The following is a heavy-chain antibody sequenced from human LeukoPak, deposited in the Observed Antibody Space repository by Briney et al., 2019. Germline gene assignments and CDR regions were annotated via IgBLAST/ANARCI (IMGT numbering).Heavy chain of an antibody. Sequence: PSETLSLTCAVSGGSISSSNWWSWVRQPPGKGLEWIGEIYHSGSTNYNPSLKSRVTISVDKSKNQFSLKLSSVTAADTAVYYCARVRYSSSSRVEEFDYWGQGTLVTVSS. V-gene: IGHV4-4*02. CDR1: GGSISSSNW. D-gene: IGHD6-6*01. CDR3: ARVRYSSSSRVEEFDY. J-gene: IGHJ4*02. CDR2: IYHSGST.